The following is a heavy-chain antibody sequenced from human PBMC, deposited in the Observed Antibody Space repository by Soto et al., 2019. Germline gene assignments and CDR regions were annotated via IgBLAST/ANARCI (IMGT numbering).Heavy chain of an antibody. CDR1: GYTFTSYG. J-gene: IGHJ4*02. V-gene: IGHV1-18*01. Sequence: QVQLVQSGAEVKKPGASVKVSCKASGYTFTSYGFTWVRQAPGQGLEWMGWISAYNGNTNYAQKLQGRVTMTTDTSTGTAYMEVRSLRSDDTAVYYGASDVTPPDYWGQGTLVTVSS. CDR3: ASDVTPPDY. CDR2: ISAYNGNT.